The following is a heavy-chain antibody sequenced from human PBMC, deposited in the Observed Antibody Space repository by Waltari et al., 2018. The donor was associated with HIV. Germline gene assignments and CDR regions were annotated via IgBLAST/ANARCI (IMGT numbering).Heavy chain of an antibody. J-gene: IGHJ6*02. CDR2: ISSSSSYI. D-gene: IGHD3-16*01. CDR1: GFPFSSYS. Sequence: EVQLVESGGGLFKPGGSLRLSCAASGFPFSSYSMNWVRQATGKGLEWVSSISSSSSYIYYADSGKGRFTISRDNAKNSLYLQMNSLRAEDTAVYYCARDFWGGYYYGMDVWGQGTTVTVSS. CDR3: ARDFWGGYYYGMDV. V-gene: IGHV3-21*01.